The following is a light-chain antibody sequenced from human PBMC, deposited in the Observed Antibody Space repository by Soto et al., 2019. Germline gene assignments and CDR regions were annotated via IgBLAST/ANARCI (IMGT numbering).Light chain of an antibody. CDR2: EVS. CDR3: SSYTSSSIDYV. J-gene: IGLJ1*01. CDR1: SSDVGGYNY. V-gene: IGLV2-14*01. Sequence: QSALTQPASVSGSPGQSITISCTGTSSDVGGYNYVSGYQQHPGKAPKPMIYEVSNRPSGVSNRFSGSKSGNTASLTISGLQAEDEADYYCSSYTSSSIDYVFGTGTKVTVL.